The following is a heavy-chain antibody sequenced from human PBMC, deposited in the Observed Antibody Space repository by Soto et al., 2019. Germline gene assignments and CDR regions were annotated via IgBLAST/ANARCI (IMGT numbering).Heavy chain of an antibody. V-gene: IGHV3-23*01. D-gene: IGHD3-22*01. CDR3: ARVTYDSSGPTDY. CDR1: GFTFSSYA. J-gene: IGHJ4*02. CDR2: ISGSGGST. Sequence: EVQLLESGGGLVQPGGSLRLSCAASGFTFSSYAMSWVRQAPGKGLEWVSAISGSGGSTYYADSVKGRFTISRDNSKNTLYLQMNSLRAEDTAVYYCARVTYDSSGPTDYWGQGTLVTVSS.